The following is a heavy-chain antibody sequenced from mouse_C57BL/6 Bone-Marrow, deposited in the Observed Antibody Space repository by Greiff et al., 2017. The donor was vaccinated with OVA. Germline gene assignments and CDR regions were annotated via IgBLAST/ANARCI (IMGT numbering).Heavy chain of an antibody. CDR2: IRNKPNGSTT. V-gene: IGHV7-3*01. D-gene: IGHD1-1*01. CDR1: GFTFTNYY. CDR3: ARYKGRVAVDYFDY. Sequence: EVKLMESGGGLVQPGDSLSLSCAASGFTFTNYYMSWVRQPPGKALEWLAFIRNKPNGSTTAYSASLPGRFTISRDNSQSILYLQMNALRAEDSATYYGARYKGRVAVDYFDYWGQGTALTVSS. J-gene: IGHJ2*01.